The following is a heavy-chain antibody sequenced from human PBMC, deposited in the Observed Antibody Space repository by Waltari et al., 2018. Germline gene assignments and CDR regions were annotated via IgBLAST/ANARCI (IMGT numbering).Heavy chain of an antibody. D-gene: IGHD6-6*01. J-gene: IGHJ4*02. V-gene: IGHV1-69*01. CDR1: GCTFSRYA. CDR2: IIPIFGTA. CDR3: ASGSIAARGPRPPDY. Sequence: QVQLVQSGAAVTKPGSSVTVSCQASGCTFSRYATTWVRQAPGEGLEWMGGIIPIFGTANYAKKFQGRVTITADESTSTADMELSSLRSEDTAVYYWASGSIAARGPRPPDYWGQGTLVTVSS.